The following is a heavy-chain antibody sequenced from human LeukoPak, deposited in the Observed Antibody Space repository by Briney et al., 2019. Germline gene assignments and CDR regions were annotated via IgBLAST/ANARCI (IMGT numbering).Heavy chain of an antibody. Sequence: SSETLSLTCTVSGGSISNSNYFWGWIRQPPGKGLEWIGSSGSTSYNPSLKSRVTISVDTSKNQFSLKLSSVTAADTAVYYCAREYYYDSSGYYSQVGDAFDIWGQGTMVTVSS. D-gene: IGHD3-22*01. CDR2: SGST. CDR3: AREYYYDSSGYYSQVGDAFDI. J-gene: IGHJ3*02. CDR1: GGSISNSNYF. V-gene: IGHV4-39*07.